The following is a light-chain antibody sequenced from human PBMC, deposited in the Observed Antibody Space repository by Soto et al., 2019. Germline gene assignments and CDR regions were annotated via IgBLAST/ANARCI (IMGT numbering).Light chain of an antibody. J-gene: IGKJ5*01. V-gene: IGKV3-20*01. Sequence: EVVVAQKTTTLSLSPGEMATLSCIASQSVSSSYLAWYQQKPGQAPRLLIYGASSRATGIPDRFSGSGSGTDFTLTISSLQPEDVATYYCQQYNSHSIPFGQRTRLEI. CDR3: QQYNSHSIP. CDR1: QSVSSSY. CDR2: GAS.